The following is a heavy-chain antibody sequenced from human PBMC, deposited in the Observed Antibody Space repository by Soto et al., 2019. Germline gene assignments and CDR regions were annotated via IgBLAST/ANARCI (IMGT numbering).Heavy chain of an antibody. V-gene: IGHV4-59*01. J-gene: IGHJ4*02. Sequence: PSETLSLTCTVSVVSISSYYWSWIRHPPGKGLEWIGYIYYSGSTNYNPSLKSRVTISVDTSKNQFSLKLSSVTAADTAVDYCARDWEVLDFWGQGTLVTVSS. CDR3: ARDWEVLDF. CDR1: VVSISSYY. CDR2: IYYSGST. D-gene: IGHD1-26*01.